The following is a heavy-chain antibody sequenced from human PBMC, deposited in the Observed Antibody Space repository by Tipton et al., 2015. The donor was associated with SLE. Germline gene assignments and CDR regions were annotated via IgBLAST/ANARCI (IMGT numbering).Heavy chain of an antibody. J-gene: IGHJ4*02. CDR2: IWYDGSNK. V-gene: IGHV3-33*06. Sequence: SLRLSCAASGFTFSSYGMHWVRQAPGKGLEWVAVIWYDGSNKYYADSVKGRFTISRDNSKNTLYLQMNSLRAEDTAVYYCAKSSYSSGWSGIDYWGQETLVTVSS. CDR1: GFTFSSYG. CDR3: AKSSYSSGWSGIDY. D-gene: IGHD6-19*01.